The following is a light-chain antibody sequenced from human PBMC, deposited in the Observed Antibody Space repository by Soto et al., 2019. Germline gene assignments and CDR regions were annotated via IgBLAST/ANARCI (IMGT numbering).Light chain of an antibody. CDR1: QTVSSTY. J-gene: IGKJ3*01. Sequence: EIVLTQSPGTLSLSPGERATLSCRASQTVSSTYLAWYQQRAGQAPRLIIYGVSSRATGIPDRFSGSGSGTDFTPTISRLEPEDFAVYYCHQYNNWPSFGPGTKVDI. CDR3: HQYNNWPS. V-gene: IGKV3-20*01. CDR2: GVS.